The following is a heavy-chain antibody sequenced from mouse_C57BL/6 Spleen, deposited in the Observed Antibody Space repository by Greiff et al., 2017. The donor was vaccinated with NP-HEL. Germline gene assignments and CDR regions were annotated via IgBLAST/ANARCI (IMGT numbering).Heavy chain of an antibody. D-gene: IGHD4-1*01. CDR3: ARLTGTFFDY. V-gene: IGHV3-6*01. CDR2: ISYDGSN. CDR1: GYSITSGYY. Sequence: DVQLQESGPGLVKPSQSLSLTCSVTGYSITSGYYWNWIRQFPGNKLEWMGYISYDGSNNYNPSLKNRISITRDTSKNQFFLKLNSVTTEDTATYYCARLTGTFFDYWGQGTTLTVSS. J-gene: IGHJ2*01.